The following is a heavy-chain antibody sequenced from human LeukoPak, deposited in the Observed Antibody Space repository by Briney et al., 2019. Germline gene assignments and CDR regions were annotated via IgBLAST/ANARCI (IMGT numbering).Heavy chain of an antibody. Sequence: TSETLSLTCAVYGGSFSGYYWSWIRQPPGKGLEWIGEINHSGSTNYNPSLKSRVTISVDTSKNQFSLKLSSVTAADTAVYYCARGGPYYYYYYMDVWGKGTTVTISS. CDR3: ARGGPYYYYYYMDV. CDR1: GGSFSGYY. V-gene: IGHV4-34*01. CDR2: INHSGST. J-gene: IGHJ6*03.